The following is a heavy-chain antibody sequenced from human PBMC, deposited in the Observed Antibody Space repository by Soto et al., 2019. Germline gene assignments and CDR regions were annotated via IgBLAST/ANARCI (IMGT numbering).Heavy chain of an antibody. V-gene: IGHV1-69*12. Sequence: QVQLVQSGAEVRQPAASVKVSCKTSGGTFSSYAISWVRQAPGQGLEWMGGIVPIVGTTTYAQKFQGRVTITADEATTTAYIKLSRLRSDDTAVYYCVRVVAIPGYPDHWGQGTPVTVSS. CDR2: IVPIVGTT. CDR3: VRVVAIPGYPDH. D-gene: IGHD5-12*01. J-gene: IGHJ4*02. CDR1: GGTFSSYA.